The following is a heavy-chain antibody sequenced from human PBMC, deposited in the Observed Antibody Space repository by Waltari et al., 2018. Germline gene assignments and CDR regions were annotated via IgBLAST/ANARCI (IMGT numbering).Heavy chain of an antibody. J-gene: IGHJ5*02. CDR3: ARVGGYCSGGSCYSEWFDP. D-gene: IGHD2-15*01. CDR1: GGSISSYY. CDR2: IYYSGST. Sequence: QVQLQESGPGLVKPSETLSLTCTVSGGSISSYYWSWIRQHAGKGLEWSGYIYYSGSTNYNPSLKSRVTISVDTSKTQFSLKLSSVTAADTAVYYCARVGGYCSGGSCYSEWFDPWGQGTLVTVSS. V-gene: IGHV4-59*01.